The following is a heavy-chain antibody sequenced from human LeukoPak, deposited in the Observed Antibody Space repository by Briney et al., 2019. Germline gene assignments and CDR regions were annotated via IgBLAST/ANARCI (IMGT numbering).Heavy chain of an antibody. CDR3: ARGITPNYYYGMDV. D-gene: IGHD3-16*01. Sequence: SETLSLTCAVYGGSFSGYYWSWIRQPPGKGLEWIGEINHSGSTNYNPSLKSRVTISVDTSKNQFSLKLSSVTAADTAVYYCARGITPNYYYGMDVWGQGTTVTVSS. CDR1: GGSFSGYY. J-gene: IGHJ6*02. CDR2: INHSGST. V-gene: IGHV4-34*01.